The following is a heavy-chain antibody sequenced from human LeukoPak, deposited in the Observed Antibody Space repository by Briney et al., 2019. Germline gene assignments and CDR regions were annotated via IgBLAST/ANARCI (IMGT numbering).Heavy chain of an antibody. V-gene: IGHV3-33*06. D-gene: IGHD5-24*01. J-gene: IGHJ5*02. Sequence: QPGRSLTLSCAASGFSFNEYGMHWVRQAPGKGLERVGVIWYDGSYQHYADSVKGRFTISRDNSKNTLYLQMSSLRAEDTAVYYCAKGQKPRWLQMGGPWGQGTLVTVSS. CDR2: IWYDGSYQ. CDR1: GFSFNEYG. CDR3: AKGQKPRWLQMGGP.